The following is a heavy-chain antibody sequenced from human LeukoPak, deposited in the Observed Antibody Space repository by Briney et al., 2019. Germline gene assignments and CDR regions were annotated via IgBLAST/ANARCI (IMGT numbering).Heavy chain of an antibody. CDR2: LDVGGST. V-gene: IGHV3-53*01. J-gene: IGHJ3*02. D-gene: IGHD2-15*01. CDR1: GLSVSDNY. CDR3: ARGWNSGGSLRSPFDI. Sequence: GGSLRLSCAASGLSVSDNYMSWVRQPPGKGPEWVSVLDVGGSTYYADSVKGRFTISRDKSKNTLYLQINSLRAEDTAVYYCARGWNSGGSLRSPFDIWGQGTMVTVSS.